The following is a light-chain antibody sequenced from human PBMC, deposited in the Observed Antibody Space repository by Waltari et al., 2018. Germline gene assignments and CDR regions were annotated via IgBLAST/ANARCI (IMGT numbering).Light chain of an antibody. Sequence: QSALTQPASVSGSPGQSLTIFCAGTSSDVGGYDYVAWYQQHPGKAPELIIYDVSNRPAGVSGRFSGSKSGNTASLRICGLEADDEADYYCSSYSSSSTLYVFGTGTKVTV. V-gene: IGLV2-14*03. CDR3: SSYSSSSTLYV. CDR2: DVS. J-gene: IGLJ1*01. CDR1: SSDVGGYDY.